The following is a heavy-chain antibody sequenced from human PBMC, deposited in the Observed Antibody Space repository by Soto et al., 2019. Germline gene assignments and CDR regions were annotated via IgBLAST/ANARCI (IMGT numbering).Heavy chain of an antibody. Sequence: QVQLVQSGAEVKQPGSSVKVSCKASGGTFSSYAISWVRQAPGQGLEWMGGIIPIFGTANYAQKFQGRVTITADESTSTAYMELSSLRSEDTAVYYCARGGGDIVVVPALPAYYYYGMDVWGQGTTVTVSS. CDR3: ARGGGDIVVVPALPAYYYYGMDV. V-gene: IGHV1-69*01. CDR2: IIPIFGTA. J-gene: IGHJ6*02. D-gene: IGHD2-2*01. CDR1: GGTFSSYA.